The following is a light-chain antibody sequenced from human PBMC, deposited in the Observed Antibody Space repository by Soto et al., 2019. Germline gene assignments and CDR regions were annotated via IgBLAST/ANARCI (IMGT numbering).Light chain of an antibody. J-gene: IGKJ4*01. Sequence: DIQMTQCPSSLSASVGDRVTVSCQASQNIGTYLNWYQQKSGKAPEVLISDASNLQSGVPSRFSGSGSGTDFTLTISSLQPEDSATYYCQQSYNTPLTFGGGTKVDIK. CDR2: DAS. CDR1: QNIGTY. V-gene: IGKV1-39*01. CDR3: QQSYNTPLT.